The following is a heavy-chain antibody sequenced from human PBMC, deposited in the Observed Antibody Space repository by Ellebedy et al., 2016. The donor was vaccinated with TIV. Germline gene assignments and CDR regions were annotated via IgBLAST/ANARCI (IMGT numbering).Heavy chain of an antibody. D-gene: IGHD2-8*02. J-gene: IGHJ6*02. CDR1: GGSFSRYY. V-gene: IGHV4-34*01. CDR3: AVGVWRRIGYYYYYYGMDV. Sequence: MPSETLSLTCAVYGGSFSRYYWSWIRQPPGKGLEWIGEINHSGSTNYNPSRKSRVTISLDTSKKQFSLKLSSVTAADTDVYYCAVGVWRRIGYYYYYYGMDVWGQGTTVTVSS. CDR2: INHSGST.